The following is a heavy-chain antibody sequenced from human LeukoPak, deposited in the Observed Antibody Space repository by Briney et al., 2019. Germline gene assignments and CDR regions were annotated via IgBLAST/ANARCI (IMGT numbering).Heavy chain of an antibody. D-gene: IGHD2-2*02. J-gene: IGHJ4*02. CDR2: INPNSGGT. CDR1: GYTFTGYY. Sequence: ASVKVSCKASGYTFTGYYMHWVRQAPGQGLEWMGWINPNSGGTNYAQKFQGRVTMTRDTSISTAYMELSRLRSDDTAVYYCARDGSYCSSTSCYTEDLFDYWGQGTLVTVSS. CDR3: ARDGSYCSSTSCYTEDLFDY. V-gene: IGHV1-2*02.